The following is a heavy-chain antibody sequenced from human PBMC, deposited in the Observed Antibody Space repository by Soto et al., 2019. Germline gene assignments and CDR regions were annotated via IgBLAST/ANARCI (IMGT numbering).Heavy chain of an antibody. CDR2: INPNSGGT. Sequence: DSVKVSCKASGYTFTGYYMHWVRQAPGQGLEWMGWINPNSGGTNYAQKFQGWVTMTRDTSISTAYMELSRLRSDDTAVYYCARDLVTAAGSYYYYYGMDVWGQGTTVSVS. CDR3: ARDLVTAAGSYYYYYGMDV. CDR1: GYTFTGYY. V-gene: IGHV1-2*04. J-gene: IGHJ6*02. D-gene: IGHD6-13*01.